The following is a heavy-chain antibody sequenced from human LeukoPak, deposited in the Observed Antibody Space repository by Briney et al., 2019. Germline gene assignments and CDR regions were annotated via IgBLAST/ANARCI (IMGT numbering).Heavy chain of an antibody. CDR3: ARGSFWSGYLDY. CDR1: GFTFGSYW. Sequence: GGSLRLSCAASGFTFGSYWMHWVRQAPGKGLVWVSRINSDGSSTSYADSVKGRFTISRDNAKNTLYLQMNSLRAEDTAVYYCARGSFWSGYLDYWGQGTLVTVSS. V-gene: IGHV3-74*01. J-gene: IGHJ4*02. CDR2: INSDGSST. D-gene: IGHD3-3*01.